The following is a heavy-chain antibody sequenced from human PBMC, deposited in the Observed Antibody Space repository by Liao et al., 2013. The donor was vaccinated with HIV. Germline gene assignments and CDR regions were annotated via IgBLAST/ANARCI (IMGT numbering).Heavy chain of an antibody. J-gene: IGHJ3*01. V-gene: IGHV4-34*02. CDR2: INHSGRT. CDR1: DGSLSGYY. CDR3: AARITISGVAIPHALDV. D-gene: IGHD3-3*01. Sequence: QGQLEQWGAGLLKPSETLSLTCAVYDGSLSGYYWSWIRQSPGKGLEWIGEINHSGRTNYKPSLKSRVIISMDTSKNQFSLRLTSVTAADTAVYFCAARITISGVAIPHALDVWGQGTMVAVSS.